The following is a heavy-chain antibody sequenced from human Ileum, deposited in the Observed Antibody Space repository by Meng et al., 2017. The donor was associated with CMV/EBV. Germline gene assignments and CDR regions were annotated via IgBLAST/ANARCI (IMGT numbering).Heavy chain of an antibody. CDR1: GFTVSGNY. CDR3: ARWGNSNRNGFDP. CDR2: IYNSGTT. V-gene: IGHV3-66*02. J-gene: IGHJ5*02. Sequence: GESLKISCVGSGFTVSGNYMTWVRQAPGKGLEWVSVIYNSGTTDYADSVRGRFTISRDSSKNTVYLQMNNLTTEDTAVYYCARWGNSNRNGFDPWGQGTLVTVSS. D-gene: IGHD1-1*01.